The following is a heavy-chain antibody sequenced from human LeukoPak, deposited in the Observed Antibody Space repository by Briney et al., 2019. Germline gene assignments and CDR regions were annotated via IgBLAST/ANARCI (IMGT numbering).Heavy chain of an antibody. D-gene: IGHD6-13*01. V-gene: IGHV3-7*01. Sequence: GGSLRLSCAASGFTFSTSWMAWVRQTPGKGLEWVATINGEGSRKYFVDSVRGRFTISRDNAKNTLYLQMNSLRAEDTAVYYCARDGSSWSNWLDPWGQGTLVTVSS. CDR2: INGEGSRK. J-gene: IGHJ5*02. CDR1: GFTFSTSW. CDR3: ARDGSSWSNWLDP.